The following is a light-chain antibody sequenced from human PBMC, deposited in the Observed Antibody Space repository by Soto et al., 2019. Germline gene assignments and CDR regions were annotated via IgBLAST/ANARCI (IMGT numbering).Light chain of an antibody. J-gene: IGLJ1*01. Sequence: LTQPPSPSGTPGQRATISCSGSSSNIGSNYVYWYQQLPGTAPKLLIYRNNQRPSGVPDRFSGSKSGTSASLAISGLRSEDEADYYCAAWDDSLSGYVFGTGTKVTV. V-gene: IGLV1-47*01. CDR2: RNN. CDR3: AAWDDSLSGYV. CDR1: SSNIGSNY.